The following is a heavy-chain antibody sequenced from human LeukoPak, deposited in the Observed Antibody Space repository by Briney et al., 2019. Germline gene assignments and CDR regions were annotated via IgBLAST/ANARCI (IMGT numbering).Heavy chain of an antibody. CDR3: ARERGSYYYYMDV. D-gene: IGHD1-26*01. V-gene: IGHV4-4*07. CDR1: GGSISSYY. Sequence: PSETLSLTCTVSGGSISSYYWSWIRQPAGKGLEWIGRIYTSGSTNYNPSLKSRVTISVDKSKDQFSLKLSSVTAADTAVYYCARERGSYYYYMDVWGKGTTVTVSS. CDR2: IYTSGST. J-gene: IGHJ6*03.